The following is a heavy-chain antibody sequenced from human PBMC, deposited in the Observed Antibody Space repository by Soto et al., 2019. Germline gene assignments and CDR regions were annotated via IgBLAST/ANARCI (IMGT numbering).Heavy chain of an antibody. V-gene: IGHV1-69*02. CDR1: GDTFNFYS. J-gene: IGHJ4*02. CDR3: ASSYGSGYRAFDY. Sequence: QVQLVQSGAEVKRPGSSVKVSCKASGDTFNFYSINWVRQAPGLGLEWMGRVNPIVSMSNYAQKFQGRVTXPXVXXTSTAYMELSSLRSEDTAIYYCASSYGSGYRAFDYWGLGALVTVSS. D-gene: IGHD3-10*01. CDR2: VNPIVSMS.